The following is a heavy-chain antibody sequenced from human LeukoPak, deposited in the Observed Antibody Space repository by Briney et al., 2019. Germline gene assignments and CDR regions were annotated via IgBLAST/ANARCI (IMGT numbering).Heavy chain of an antibody. J-gene: IGHJ4*02. Sequence: GGSLRLSCAASGFTFSSYWMHWVRQAPGKGLEWVSLISWDGGSTYYADSVKGRFTISRDNSKNSLYLQMNSLRAEDTALYYCAKDIAPGPAMVTGNWGQGTLVTVSS. D-gene: IGHD5-18*01. CDR2: ISWDGGST. CDR3: AKDIAPGPAMVTGN. CDR1: GFTFSSYW. V-gene: IGHV3-43D*03.